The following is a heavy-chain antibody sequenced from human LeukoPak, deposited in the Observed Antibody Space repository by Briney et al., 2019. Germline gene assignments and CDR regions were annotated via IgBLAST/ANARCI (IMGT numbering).Heavy chain of an antibody. CDR2: ISSSGSTI. J-gene: IGHJ4*02. Sequence: GGSLRLSCAASGFTFSGYEMNWVRQAPGKGLEWVSYISSSGSTIYYADSVKGRFTISRDNAKNSLYLQMNSLRAEDTAVYYCAREGYYYDKGFDYWGQRTLVTVSS. V-gene: IGHV3-48*03. CDR3: AREGYYYDKGFDY. CDR1: GFTFSGYE. D-gene: IGHD3-22*01.